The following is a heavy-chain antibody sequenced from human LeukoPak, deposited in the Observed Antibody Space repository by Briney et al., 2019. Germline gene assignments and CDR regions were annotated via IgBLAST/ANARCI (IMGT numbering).Heavy chain of an antibody. D-gene: IGHD3-16*01. CDR1: GFTFSDYD. Sequence: GGSLRLSCSASGFTFSDYDMNWVRQSPGKGLEWVSSISGLSSYTYYGESVKGRFSISRDNAKNSLYLQMNSLGAEDTATYYCGRAFPPLRTSSAGDLWGQGILVTVSS. J-gene: IGHJ4*02. V-gene: IGHV3-21*01. CDR3: GRAFPPLRTSSAGDL. CDR2: ISGLSSYT.